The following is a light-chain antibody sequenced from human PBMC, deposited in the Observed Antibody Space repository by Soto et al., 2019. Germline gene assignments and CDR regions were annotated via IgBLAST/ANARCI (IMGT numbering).Light chain of an antibody. Sequence: DIQMTQSPSTLSASVGDRVTITYRASQRISMWLAWYQQKPGKAPRLLIYKTSSLESGVPQRFSGSGSGTEFTLTISTLQSEDFTVYYCQQYNNWPPVFGQGTKVDIK. J-gene: IGKJ1*01. CDR3: QQYNNWPPV. CDR1: QRISMW. CDR2: KTS. V-gene: IGKV1-5*03.